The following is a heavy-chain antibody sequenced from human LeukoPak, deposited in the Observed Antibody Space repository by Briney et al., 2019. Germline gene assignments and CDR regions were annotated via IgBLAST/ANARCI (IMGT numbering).Heavy chain of an antibody. D-gene: IGHD2-15*01. Sequence: GGSQTLSCTASGLPFRRCDMSGPRQSRGGGVEWVSYISSNGATLCYVDWLRGRFTISRDNSRNPLYLQMNSLRAEDTAIYYCAKNGDRGAYCSGGTCYPYYYYYMDVWGKGTTVTISS. CDR2: ISSNGATL. CDR1: GLPFRRCD. V-gene: IGHV3-23*02. CDR3: AKNGDRGAYCSGGTCYPYYYYYMDV. J-gene: IGHJ6*03.